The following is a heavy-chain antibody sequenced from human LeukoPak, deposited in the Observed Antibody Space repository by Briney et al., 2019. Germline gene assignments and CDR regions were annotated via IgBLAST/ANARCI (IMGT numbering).Heavy chain of an antibody. Sequence: GGSLRLSCAASGFTFSSYWMHWVRQAPGKGLVWVSRINSDGSSTSYADSVKGRFTISRDNAKNTLYLQMNSLRAEDTAVYCCARVAAAGTRGAAHSYYFDYWGQGTLVTVSS. J-gene: IGHJ4*02. CDR2: INSDGSST. V-gene: IGHV3-74*01. CDR3: ARVAAAGTRGAAHSYYFDY. CDR1: GFTFSSYW. D-gene: IGHD6-13*01.